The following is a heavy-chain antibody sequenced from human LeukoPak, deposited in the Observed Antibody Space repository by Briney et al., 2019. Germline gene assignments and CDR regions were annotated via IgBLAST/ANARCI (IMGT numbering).Heavy chain of an antibody. CDR2: IIPIFGTA. J-gene: IGHJ5*02. CDR1: GGTFSSYA. V-gene: IGHV1-69*05. D-gene: IGHD6-13*01. CDR3: AREVLWYSSRPGRNWFDP. Sequence: ASVKVSCKASGGTFSSYAISWVRQAPGQGLEWMGGIIPIFGTANYAQKFQGRVTITTDESTSTAYMELSSLRSEDTAVYYCAREVLWYSSRPGRNWFDPWGQGTLVTVSS.